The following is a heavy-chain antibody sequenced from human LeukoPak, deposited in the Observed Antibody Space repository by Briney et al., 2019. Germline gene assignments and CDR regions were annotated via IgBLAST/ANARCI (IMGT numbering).Heavy chain of an antibody. CDR3: ARGSPYYYDSSGYNYDY. J-gene: IGHJ4*02. V-gene: IGHV3-30-3*01. CDR2: ISCDGSNK. D-gene: IGHD3-22*01. Sequence: PGRSLRLYCAASGFTFSSYAMHWVRQAPGKGLEWVAVISCDGSNKYYADSVKGRFTISRDNSKNTLYLQMNSLRAEDTAVYYCARGSPYYYDSSGYNYDYWGQGTLVTVSS. CDR1: GFTFSSYA.